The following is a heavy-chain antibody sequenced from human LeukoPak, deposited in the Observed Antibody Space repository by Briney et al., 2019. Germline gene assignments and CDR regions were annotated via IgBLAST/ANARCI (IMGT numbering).Heavy chain of an antibody. D-gene: IGHD2-2*01. CDR3: ARDLPGSSFDN. V-gene: IGHV4-30-4*08. Sequence: PSETLSLTCTVSGGSISSGDYYWSWTRQPPGKGLEWIGYIYYSGSTYYNPSLKSRVTISADTSKNQFSLKLSSVTAADTAVYYCARDLPGSSFDNWGQGTLVTVSS. CDR2: IYYSGST. J-gene: IGHJ4*02. CDR1: GGSISSGDYY.